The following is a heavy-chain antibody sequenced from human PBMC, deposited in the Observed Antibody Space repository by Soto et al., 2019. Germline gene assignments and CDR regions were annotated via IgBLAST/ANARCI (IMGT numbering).Heavy chain of an antibody. D-gene: IGHD3-3*01. CDR3: AKDRALLRFLEWLLDDAFDI. J-gene: IGHJ3*02. CDR2: ISYDGSNK. V-gene: IGHV3-30*18. CDR1: GFTFSSYG. Sequence: QVQLVESGGGVVQPGRSLRLSCAASGFTFSSYGMHWVRQAPGKGLEWVAVISYDGSNKYYADSVKGRFTISRDNCKNTLYLQMNSLRAEDTAVYYCAKDRALLRFLEWLLDDAFDIWGQGTMVTVSS.